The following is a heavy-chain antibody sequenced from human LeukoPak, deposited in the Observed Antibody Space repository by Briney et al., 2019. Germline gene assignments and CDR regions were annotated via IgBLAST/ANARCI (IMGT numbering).Heavy chain of an antibody. CDR2: ISSSGSTI. D-gene: IGHD3-22*01. CDR1: GCTFSDYY. CDR3: ARDLSLYYDSKGAFDI. J-gene: IGHJ3*02. V-gene: IGHV3-11*04. Sequence: GGSLRLSCAASGCTFSDYYMSWIRQAPGKGLEWVSYISSSGSTIYYADSVKGRFTISRDNAKNSLYLQMNSLRAEDTAVYYCARDLSLYYDSKGAFDIWGQGTMVTVSS.